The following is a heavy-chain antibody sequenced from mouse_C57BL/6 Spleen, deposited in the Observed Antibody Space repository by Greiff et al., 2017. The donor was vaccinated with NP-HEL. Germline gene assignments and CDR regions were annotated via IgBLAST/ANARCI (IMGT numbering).Heavy chain of an antibody. Sequence: VKVVESGAELVRPGTSVKVSCKASGYAFTNYLIEWVKQRPGQGLEWIGVINPGSGGTNYNEKFKGKATLTADKSSSTAYMQLSSLTSEDSAVYFCARSSYDYDGDFDYWGQGTTLTVSS. D-gene: IGHD2-4*01. CDR2: INPGSGGT. CDR1: GYAFTNYL. V-gene: IGHV1-54*01. CDR3: ARSSYDYDGDFDY. J-gene: IGHJ2*01.